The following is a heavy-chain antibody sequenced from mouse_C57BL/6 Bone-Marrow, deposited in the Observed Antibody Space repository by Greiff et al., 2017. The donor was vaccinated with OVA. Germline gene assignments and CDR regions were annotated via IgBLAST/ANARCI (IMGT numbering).Heavy chain of an antibody. J-gene: IGHJ1*03. CDR2: IHPSDSDT. Sequence: QVQLKQPGAELVKPGASVKVSCKASGYTFTSYWMHWVKQRPGQGLEWIGRIHPSDSDTNYNQKFKGKATLTVDKSSSTAYMQLSSLTSEDSAVDICARDCVSCPGGYFDVWGTGTTVTVSS. D-gene: IGHD2-12*01. V-gene: IGHV1-74*01. CDR3: ARDCVSCPGGYFDV. CDR1: GYTFTSYW.